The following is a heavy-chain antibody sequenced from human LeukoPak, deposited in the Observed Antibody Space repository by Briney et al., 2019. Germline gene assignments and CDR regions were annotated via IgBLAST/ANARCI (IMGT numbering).Heavy chain of an antibody. D-gene: IGHD3-16*01. V-gene: IGHV3-30*04. CDR2: ISYDGSNK. Sequence: GGSLRLSCAASGFTFSSYAMHWVRQAPGKGLEWVAVISYDGSNKYYADSVKGRFTISRDNSKNTLYLQMNSLRAEDTAVYYCAKDDGGSYYIYYYMDVWGKGTTVTISS. J-gene: IGHJ6*03. CDR3: AKDDGGSYYIYYYMDV. CDR1: GFTFSSYA.